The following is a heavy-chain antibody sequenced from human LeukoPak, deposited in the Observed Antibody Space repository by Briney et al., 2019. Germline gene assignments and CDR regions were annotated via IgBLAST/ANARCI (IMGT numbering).Heavy chain of an antibody. CDR2: IYYSGST. CDR1: GGSISSYY. CDR3: ARHEPYYYDSSDYWGYYFDY. V-gene: IGHV4-59*08. D-gene: IGHD3-22*01. J-gene: IGHJ4*02. Sequence: PSETLSLTCTVYGGSISSYYWSWIRQPPGKGLEWSGYIYYSGSTNSNPSLKSRVTVSVDTSKNQFSLRLSSVTAADTAVYYCARHEPYYYDSSDYWGYYFDYWGQGTLVTVSS.